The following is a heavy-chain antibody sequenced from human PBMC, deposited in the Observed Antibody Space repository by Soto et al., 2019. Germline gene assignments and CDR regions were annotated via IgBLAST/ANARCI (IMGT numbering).Heavy chain of an antibody. CDR2: IYYSGST. CDR3: ARELWGGSGSYQFDY. Sequence: SETLSLTCTVSGGSISSGDYYWSWIRQPPGKGLEWIGYIYYSGSTYYNPSLKSRVTISADTSKNQFSLNLSSVTAADTAVYYCARELWGGSGSYQFDYWGQGTLVTVSS. J-gene: IGHJ4*02. D-gene: IGHD3-10*01. V-gene: IGHV4-30-4*01. CDR1: GGSISSGDYY.